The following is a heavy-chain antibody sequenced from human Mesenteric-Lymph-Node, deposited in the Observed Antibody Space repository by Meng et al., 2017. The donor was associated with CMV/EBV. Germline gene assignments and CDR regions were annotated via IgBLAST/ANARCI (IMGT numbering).Heavy chain of an antibody. J-gene: IGHJ4*02. CDR2: IIPISSTT. CDR1: GGTFSKYA. CDR3: ARSIVPGGGPPDS. D-gene: IGHD2-2*01. Sequence: KASGGTFSKYALSWVRQAPGQGLEWMGGIIPISSTTDYAQNFQGRVTITADKSTSTAYMEVSSLRSEDTAVYYCARSIVPGGGPPDSWGQGTLVTVSS. V-gene: IGHV1-69*06.